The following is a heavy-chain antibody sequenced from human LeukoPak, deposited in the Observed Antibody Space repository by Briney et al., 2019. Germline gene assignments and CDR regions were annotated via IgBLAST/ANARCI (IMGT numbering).Heavy chain of an antibody. V-gene: IGHV3-30*03. CDR3: TRRDGDNDRGFDY. CDR2: ISYDGSNK. D-gene: IGHD4-23*01. CDR1: GFTFSSYG. Sequence: PGGSLRLSCAASGFTFSSYGMHWVRQAPGKGLEWVAVISYDGSNKYCADSVKGRFTISRDNSKNTLYLQMNSLRAEDTAVYYCTRRDGDNDRGFDYWGQGTLVTVSS. J-gene: IGHJ4*02.